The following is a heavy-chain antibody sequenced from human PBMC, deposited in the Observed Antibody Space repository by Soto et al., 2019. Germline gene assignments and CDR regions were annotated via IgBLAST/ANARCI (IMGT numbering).Heavy chain of an antibody. J-gene: IGHJ4*02. CDR2: ISYDGSNK. V-gene: IGHV3-30-3*01. D-gene: IGHD5-18*01. CDR3: ARPRLYTAMAPVDY. Sequence: GGSLRLSCAASGFTFSSYAMHWVRQAPGKGLEWVAVISYDGSNKYYADSVKGRFTISRDNSKNTLYLQMNSLRDEDTAVYYCARPRLYTAMAPVDYWGQGTLVTVSS. CDR1: GFTFSSYA.